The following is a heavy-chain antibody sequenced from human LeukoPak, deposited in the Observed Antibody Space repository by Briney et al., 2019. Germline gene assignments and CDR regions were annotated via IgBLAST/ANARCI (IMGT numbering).Heavy chain of an antibody. J-gene: IGHJ4*02. CDR1: GYTFTSYY. Sequence: ASVKVSCKASGYTFTSYYMHWVRQAPGQGLEWMGIINPSGGSTSYAQKFQGRVTMTRDMSTSTVYMGLSSLRSEDTAVYYWARDPTPVLWVRGFDYWGQGTLVTVSS. D-gene: IGHD3-10*01. CDR2: INPSGGST. CDR3: ARDPTPVLWVRGFDY. V-gene: IGHV1-46*01.